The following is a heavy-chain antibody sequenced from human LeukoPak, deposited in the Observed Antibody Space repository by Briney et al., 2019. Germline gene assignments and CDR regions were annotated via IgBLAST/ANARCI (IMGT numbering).Heavy chain of an antibody. D-gene: IGHD6-19*01. CDR2: IYYSGST. V-gene: IGHV4-59*01. Sequence: LEWIGYIYYSGSTNYNPSLKSRVTISVDTSKNQFSLKLSSVTAADTAVYYCARVSVAGLDYWGQGTLVTVSS. CDR3: ARVSVAGLDY. J-gene: IGHJ4*02.